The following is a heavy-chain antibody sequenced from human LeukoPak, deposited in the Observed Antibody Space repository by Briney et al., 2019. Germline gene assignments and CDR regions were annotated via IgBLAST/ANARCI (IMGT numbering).Heavy chain of an antibody. D-gene: IGHD3-9*01. CDR3: ARRSFDWLLFGWFDP. J-gene: IGHJ5*02. CDR1: GYTFTSYD. CDR2: MNPNSGNT. V-gene: IGHV1-8*01. Sequence: ASVKVSCKASGYTFTSYDINWGRQATGQGLEWMGWMNPNSGNTGYAQKFQGRVTMTRNTSISTAYMELSSLRSEDTAVYYCARRSFDWLLFGWFDPWGQGTLVTVSS.